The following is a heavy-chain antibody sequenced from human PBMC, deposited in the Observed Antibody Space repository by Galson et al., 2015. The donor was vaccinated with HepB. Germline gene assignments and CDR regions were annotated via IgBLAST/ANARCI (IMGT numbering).Heavy chain of an antibody. CDR2: ISSSTTYT. Sequence: SLRLSCAASGFTFSDYYMSWIRQAPGKGLEWISYISSSTTYTNYADSVKGRFTISRDNAKNSLYLQMNSLRAEDAAVYYCARVADVGYGDHSHFDYWGQGTLVTVSS. CDR3: ARVADVGYGDHSHFDY. J-gene: IGHJ4*02. D-gene: IGHD4-17*01. V-gene: IGHV3-11*06. CDR1: GFTFSDYY.